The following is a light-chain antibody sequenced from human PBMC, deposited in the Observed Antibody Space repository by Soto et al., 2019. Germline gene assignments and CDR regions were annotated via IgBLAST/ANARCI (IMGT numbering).Light chain of an antibody. V-gene: IGKV1-9*01. CDR3: QQLRMYPST. CDR1: QDIAIY. Sequence: IQFTQSPSSLSASVGDRGTITCRASQDIAIYLAWYQQKPGEAPKLLIYAASTLYGGVPSRFSGSGSGTDFALTITSLQAEDFATYYCQQLRMYPSTFGGGTKVHI. CDR2: AAS. J-gene: IGKJ4*01.